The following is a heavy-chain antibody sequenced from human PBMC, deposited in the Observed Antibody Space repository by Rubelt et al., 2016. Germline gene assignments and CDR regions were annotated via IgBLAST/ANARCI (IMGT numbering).Heavy chain of an antibody. J-gene: IGHJ3*02. D-gene: IGHD5-18*01. Sequence: QVQLQESGPGLVKPSETLSLTCTDSGGSISSYYWSWIRQPPGKGLEWIGYLYYSGSTNYNPSLKSRVSISVDTSKNQFSRKLSPVTAAETAMYYCARDSIQRLGAFDIWGLGTMVTVSS. CDR3: ARDSIQRLGAFDI. CDR2: LYYSGST. CDR1: GGSISSYY. V-gene: IGHV4-59*01.